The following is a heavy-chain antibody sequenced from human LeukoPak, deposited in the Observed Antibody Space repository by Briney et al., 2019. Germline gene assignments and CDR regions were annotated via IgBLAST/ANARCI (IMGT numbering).Heavy chain of an antibody. Sequence: SESLSLTCTVSGGSISSSSYYWGWIRQPPGKGLEWIGSIYYSGSTYYNPSLKSRVTISVDTSKNQFSLKLSSVTAADTAVYYCARHGTYSSNSDAFDIWGQGTMVTVSS. CDR1: GGSISSSSYY. D-gene: IGHD6-13*01. CDR3: ARHGTYSSNSDAFDI. J-gene: IGHJ3*02. CDR2: IYYSGST. V-gene: IGHV4-39*01.